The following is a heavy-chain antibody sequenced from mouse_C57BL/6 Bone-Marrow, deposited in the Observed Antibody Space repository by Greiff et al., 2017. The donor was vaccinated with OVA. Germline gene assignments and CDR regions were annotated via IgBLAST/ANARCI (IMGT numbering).Heavy chain of an antibody. D-gene: IGHD1-1*01. J-gene: IGHJ3*01. CDR3: AIFFYGSSPFAY. Sequence: VQRVESGAELARPGASVKLSCKASGYTFTSYGISWVKQRTGQGLEWIGEIYPRSGNTYYNEKFKGKATLPADKSSSTAYMELRLLTSVASAVYFCAIFFYGSSPFAYWGQGTLVTVSA. CDR2: IYPRSGNT. V-gene: IGHV1-81*01. CDR1: GYTFTSYG.